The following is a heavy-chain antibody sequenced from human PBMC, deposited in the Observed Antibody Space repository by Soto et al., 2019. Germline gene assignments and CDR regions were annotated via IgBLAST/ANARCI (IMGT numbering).Heavy chain of an antibody. CDR3: VKGAWLDY. CDR1: GFTFSTFD. Sequence: EVQLLESGGGLVQPGGSLRLSCVASGFTFSTFDMPWVRQAPGKGLEWVSLMRGVAGSTYYADSVKGRFTIAHDNFKIMLYLQMNSLRAEDTAVYFCVKGAWLDYWGQGIMVTVSS. J-gene: IGHJ4*02. CDR2: MRGVAGST. V-gene: IGHV3-23*01.